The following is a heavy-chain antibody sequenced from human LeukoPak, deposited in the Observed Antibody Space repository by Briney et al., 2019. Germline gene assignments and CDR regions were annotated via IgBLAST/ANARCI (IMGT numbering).Heavy chain of an antibody. CDR1: GFTFSSYS. CDR3: ARDSSSWYGGGFDP. V-gene: IGHV3-21*01. Sequence: GGSLRLSCAASGFTFSSYSMNWVRQAPGKGLEWVSSISSSSSYIYYADSVKGRFTISRDNAKNSLYLQMNSLRAEDTAVYYCARDSSSWYGGGFDPWGQGTLVTVSS. CDR2: ISSSSSYI. D-gene: IGHD6-13*01. J-gene: IGHJ5*02.